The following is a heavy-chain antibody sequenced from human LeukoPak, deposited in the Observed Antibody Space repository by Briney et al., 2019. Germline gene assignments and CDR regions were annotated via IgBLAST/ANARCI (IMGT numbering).Heavy chain of an antibody. CDR2: IHTSGTM. D-gene: IGHD3-22*01. V-gene: IGHV4-61*09. Sequence: PSQTLSLTCTVSGGSVSTGSYYWSWIRQPAGRGLEWIGHIHTSGTMNYNASLKSRVRISVETSKNQFSLRLSSVTAADTAVYFCARRILRDYYDSSGFYHRGGVGYWGQGTLVTVSS. CDR1: GGSVSTGSYY. CDR3: ARRILRDYYDSSGFYHRGGVGY. J-gene: IGHJ4*02.